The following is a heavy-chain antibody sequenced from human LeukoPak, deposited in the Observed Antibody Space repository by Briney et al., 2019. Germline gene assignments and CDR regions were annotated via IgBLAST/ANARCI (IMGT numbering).Heavy chain of an antibody. J-gene: IGHJ4*02. CDR1: GYTLTELS. D-gene: IGHD3-22*01. V-gene: IGHV1-24*01. CDR2: FDPEDGET. Sequence: WASVKVSCKVSGYTLTELSMHWVRQAPGKGLEWMGGFDPEDGETIYAQKFQGRVTMTEDTSTDTAYMELSSLRSEDTAVYYCATVYYYDSSGPRFDYWGQGTLVTVSS. CDR3: ATVYYYDSSGPRFDY.